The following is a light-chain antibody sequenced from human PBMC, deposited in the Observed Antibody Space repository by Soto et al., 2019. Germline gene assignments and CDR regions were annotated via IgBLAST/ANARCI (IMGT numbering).Light chain of an antibody. CDR1: SSDVGGYNY. CDR3: SSYTSSSTRV. V-gene: IGLV2-14*01. CDR2: EDS. Sequence: QSVLTQPASVSGSPGQSITISCTGTSSDVGGYNYVSWYQQHPGKAPKLMIYEDSNRPSGVSNRFSGSKSGNTASLTISGLQDEDEADYYCSSYTSSSTRVFGGGTKVTVL. J-gene: IGLJ2*01.